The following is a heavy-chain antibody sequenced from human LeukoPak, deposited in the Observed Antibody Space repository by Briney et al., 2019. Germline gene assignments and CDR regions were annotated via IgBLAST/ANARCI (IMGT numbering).Heavy chain of an antibody. CDR2: MNPNSGNT. D-gene: IGHD5-24*01. Sequence: GASVKASCKASGYTFTSYDINWVRQATGQGLEWMGWMNPNSGNTGYAQKFQGRVTITRNTSISTAYMELSSLRSEDTAVYYCARGRGYKRAFDIWGQGTMVTVSS. J-gene: IGHJ3*02. CDR3: ARGRGYKRAFDI. V-gene: IGHV1-8*03. CDR1: GYTFTSYD.